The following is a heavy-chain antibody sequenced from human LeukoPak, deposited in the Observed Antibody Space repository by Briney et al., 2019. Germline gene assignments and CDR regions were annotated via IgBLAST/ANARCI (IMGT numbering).Heavy chain of an antibody. Sequence: SETLSLTCAVYGGSFSGYYWSWIRQPPGKGLEWIGEINHSGSTNYNPSLKSRVTISVDTSKNQFSLKLSSVTAADTAVYYCARGQPPYGSGWSQYFDYWGQGTLVTVSS. CDR1: GGSFSGYY. D-gene: IGHD6-19*01. V-gene: IGHV4-34*01. J-gene: IGHJ4*02. CDR3: ARGQPPYGSGWSQYFDY. CDR2: INHSGST.